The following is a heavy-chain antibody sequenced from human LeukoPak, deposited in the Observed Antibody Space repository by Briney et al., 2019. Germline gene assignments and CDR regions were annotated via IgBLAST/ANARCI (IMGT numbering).Heavy chain of an antibody. CDR1: HYSISSGYH. J-gene: IGHJ6*03. CDR3: ARSSTTDANQYYYYYMDV. CDR2: IYRSGST. Sequence: SETLSLTCTVSHYSISSGYHWGWIRQPPGKGLEWIGNIYRSGSTYYNPSLKSRVTISVDTSKNQFSLKVSSVTAADTAVYYCARSSTTDANQYYYYYMDVWGRGTTVTVS. V-gene: IGHV4-38-2*02. D-gene: IGHD2-2*01.